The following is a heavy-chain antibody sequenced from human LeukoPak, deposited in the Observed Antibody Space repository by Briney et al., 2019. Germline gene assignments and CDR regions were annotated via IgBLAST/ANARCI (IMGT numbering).Heavy chain of an antibody. V-gene: IGHV4-61*02. Sequence: QASETLSLTCTVSGGSISSGSYYWSWIRQPAGKGLEWIGRIYTSGSTNYNPSLKSRVTISLDTSENHFSLKLSSVTAADTAVDYCARVMTGGYYNYWGQGTLVTVSS. J-gene: IGHJ4*03. CDR3: ARVMTGGYYNY. CDR1: GGSISSGSYY. D-gene: IGHD3-22*01. CDR2: IYTSGST.